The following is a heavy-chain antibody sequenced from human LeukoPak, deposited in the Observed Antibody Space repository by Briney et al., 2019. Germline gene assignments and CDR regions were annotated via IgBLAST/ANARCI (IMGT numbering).Heavy chain of an antibody. D-gene: IGHD2-2*01. CDR1: GFTFSDYW. Sequence: GGSLRLSCTASGFTFSDYWMTCVRQAPGKGVEWVGNIKQDGSAKYYVDSVKGGFTISRDNAKNSLYLQMDSLRVEDTATYYCARWRGSTSERSDYWGQGTLVTVSS. V-gene: IGHV3-7*01. CDR3: ARWRGSTSERSDY. J-gene: IGHJ4*02. CDR2: IKQDGSAK.